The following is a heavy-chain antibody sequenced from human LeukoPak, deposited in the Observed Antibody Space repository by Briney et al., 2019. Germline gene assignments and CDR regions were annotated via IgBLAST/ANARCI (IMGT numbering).Heavy chain of an antibody. V-gene: IGHV3-30*02. Sequence: GGSLRLSCAASGFTFSSCGMHWVRQAPGKGLEWVAFIRYDGSNKYYADSVKGRSTISRDNSKNTLYLQMNSLRAEDTAVYYCAKGLLDYDFWSGYFPHFDYWGQGTLVTVSS. J-gene: IGHJ4*02. CDR2: IRYDGSNK. CDR1: GFTFSSCG. D-gene: IGHD3-3*01. CDR3: AKGLLDYDFWSGYFPHFDY.